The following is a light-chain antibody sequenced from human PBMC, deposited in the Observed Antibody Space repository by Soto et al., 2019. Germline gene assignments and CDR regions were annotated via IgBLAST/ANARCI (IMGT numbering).Light chain of an antibody. CDR1: QSISSW. V-gene: IGKV1-5*03. CDR3: QQYNSYPYT. J-gene: IGKJ2*01. Sequence: DIQMTQSPSTLSASVGDRVTITCRASQSISSWLAWYQQKPGKAPNLLIYKASSLQSGVPSRFSGSGSGTEFTLTISGLQPDDFATYYCQQYNSYPYTFGQGTTVEI. CDR2: KAS.